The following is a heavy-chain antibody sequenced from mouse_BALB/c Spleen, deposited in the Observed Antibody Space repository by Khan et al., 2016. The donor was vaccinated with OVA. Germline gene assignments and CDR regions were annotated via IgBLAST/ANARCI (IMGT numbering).Heavy chain of an antibody. CDR2: IDPANGNT. J-gene: IGHJ4*01. D-gene: IGHD1-1*02. V-gene: IGHV14-3*02. CDR3: ARGGWSYTMDY. Sequence: EVQLQESGAELVKPGASVKLSCTASGFNIEDTYIHWVMQRPEQGLEWIGRIDPANGNTKYDPKFQGKATITADTSSNTAYLQLSSLTSEDTDVYYCARGGWSYTMDYWGQGTSVTVSS. CDR1: GFNIEDTY.